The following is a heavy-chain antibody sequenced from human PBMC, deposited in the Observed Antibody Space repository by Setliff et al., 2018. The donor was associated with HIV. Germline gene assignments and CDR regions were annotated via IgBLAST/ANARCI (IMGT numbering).Heavy chain of an antibody. CDR1: GFIFSSYA. J-gene: IGHJ4*02. Sequence: GESLKISCAASGFIFSSYAMTWVRQAPGKGLEWVSTIRGSGSGDTTHYADFVKGRFTISRDNSKNTVYLQMNSLRAEDMAIYYCAREDSSWYGSLDYWGQGTPVTVPQ. D-gene: IGHD6-13*01. CDR2: IRGSGSGDTT. CDR3: AREDSSWYGSLDY. V-gene: IGHV3-23*01.